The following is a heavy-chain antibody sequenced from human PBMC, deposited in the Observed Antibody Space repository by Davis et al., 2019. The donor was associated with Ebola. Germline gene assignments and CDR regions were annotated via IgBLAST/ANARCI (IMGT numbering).Heavy chain of an antibody. CDR1: GGRFLPSA. J-gene: IGHJ6*02. V-gene: IGHV1-69*13. CDR3: ARHGSRKGLDV. D-gene: IGHD3-10*01. Sequence: SVKVSCKASGGRFLPSAINWVRQAPGQGLEWMGGIIPVFRTASYAQSFQGRVTITADGSTSTAYMQLTSLRSEDTAVYYCARHGSRKGLDVWGQGTTVTVSS. CDR2: IIPVFRTA.